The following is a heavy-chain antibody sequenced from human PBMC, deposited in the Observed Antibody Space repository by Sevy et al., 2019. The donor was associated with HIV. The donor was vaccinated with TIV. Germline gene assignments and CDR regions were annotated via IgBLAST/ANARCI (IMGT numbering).Heavy chain of an antibody. CDR3: ARDHEFYDYGDYGPTFFPDY. CDR1: GFTFSTYG. CDR2: MWFDGSNT. V-gene: IGHV3-33*01. J-gene: IGHJ4*02. Sequence: GGSLRLSCAASGFTFSTYGMHWVRQAPGKGLEWVAVMWFDGSNTYYADSVKGRFTISRDIAKNTVYLQMNSLRAEDTAVYYCARDHEFYDYGDYGPTFFPDYWGQGNLVTVSS. D-gene: IGHD4-17*01.